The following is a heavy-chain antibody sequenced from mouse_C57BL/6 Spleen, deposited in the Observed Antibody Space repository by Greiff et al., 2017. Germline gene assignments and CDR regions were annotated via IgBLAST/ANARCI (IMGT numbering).Heavy chain of an antibody. CDR3: ARSGSNPLFAY. CDR2: IYPSDSET. J-gene: IGHJ3*01. V-gene: IGHV1-61*01. CDR1: GYTFTSYW. D-gene: IGHD2-5*01. Sequence: QVQLQQPGAELVRPGSSVKLSCKASGYTFTSYWMDWVKQRPGQGLEWIGNIYPSDSETHYNQKFKDKATLTVDKSSSTAYMQLSSLTSEDSAVYSCARSGSNPLFAYWGQGTLVTVSA.